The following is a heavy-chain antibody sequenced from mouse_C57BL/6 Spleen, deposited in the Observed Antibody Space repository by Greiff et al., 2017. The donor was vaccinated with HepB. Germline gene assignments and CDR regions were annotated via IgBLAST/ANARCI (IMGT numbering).Heavy chain of an antibody. D-gene: IGHD2-4*01. J-gene: IGHJ3*01. V-gene: IGHV1-82*01. CDR3: ERGDYDGPVD. CDR2: IYPGDGDT. CDR1: GYAFSSSW. Sequence: QVQLQQSGPELVKPGASVKISCKASGYAFSSSWMNWVKQRPGKGLEWIGRIYPGDGDTNYNGKFKGKATLTADKSSSTAYMQLSSLTSEDSAVYFCERGDYDGPVDWGQGTLVTVSA.